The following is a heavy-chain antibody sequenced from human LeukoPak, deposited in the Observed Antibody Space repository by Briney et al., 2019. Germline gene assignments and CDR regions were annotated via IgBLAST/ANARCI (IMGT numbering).Heavy chain of an antibody. Sequence: PSETLSLTCTVSGGSISGSSYYWGWIRQPPGKGLEWIGSIYYSGSTYYNPSLKSRVTISVDTSKNQFSLKLNSVTATDTAVYYCARAPIVGATPDYYYYYGMDVWGQGTTVTVSS. CDR3: ARAPIVGATPDYYYYYGMDV. CDR2: IYYSGST. CDR1: GGSISGSSYY. J-gene: IGHJ6*02. V-gene: IGHV4-39*02. D-gene: IGHD1-26*01.